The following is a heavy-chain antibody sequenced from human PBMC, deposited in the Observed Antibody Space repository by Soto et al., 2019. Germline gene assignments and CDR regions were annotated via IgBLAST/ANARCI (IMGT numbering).Heavy chain of an antibody. J-gene: IGHJ5*02. CDR2: IWPGDSET. Sequence: PGESLTISCKGSGYIFSNYWIGWVRQMPGKGLEWMGIIWPGDSETRYSPSFQGQVTFSADKSINTVYLHWNSLRASDTAMYYCARHGSIGARQNWFDPWGRGTLVTVSS. V-gene: IGHV5-51*01. CDR1: GYIFSNYW. D-gene: IGHD6-6*01. CDR3: ARHGSIGARQNWFDP.